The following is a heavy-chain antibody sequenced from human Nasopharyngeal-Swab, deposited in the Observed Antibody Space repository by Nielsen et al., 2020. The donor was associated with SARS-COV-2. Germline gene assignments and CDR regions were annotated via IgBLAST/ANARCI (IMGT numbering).Heavy chain of an antibody. CDR2: ISSSGSTI. J-gene: IGHJ3*02. CDR1: GFTFSPYT. V-gene: IGHV3-11*01. D-gene: IGHD4-17*01. CDR3: AKVTTRSHPNI. Sequence: GESLKISCATSGFTFSPYTMSWIRQAPGKGLEWVSYISSSGSTIYYADSVKGRFTISRDNAKNSLYLQMNSLRAEDTAVYYCAKVTTRSHPNIWGQGTMVTVSS.